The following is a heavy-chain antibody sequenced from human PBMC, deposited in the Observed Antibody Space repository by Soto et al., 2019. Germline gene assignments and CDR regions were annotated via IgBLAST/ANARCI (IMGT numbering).Heavy chain of an antibody. CDR3: ARLQAAAGDNDLTLDY. CDR1: GYSITSYW. CDR2: IDPSDSYT. Sequence: EVQLVQSRAGVKKPGKSLRISCKGSGYSITSYWISWVRQMPGKGLEWMGRIDPSDSYTNYSPSFQGHVTISADKSISTAYLQSSSLKASDTAMYYCARLQAAAGDNDLTLDYWGQGTLVTVSS. V-gene: IGHV5-10-1*01. D-gene: IGHD6-13*01. J-gene: IGHJ4*02.